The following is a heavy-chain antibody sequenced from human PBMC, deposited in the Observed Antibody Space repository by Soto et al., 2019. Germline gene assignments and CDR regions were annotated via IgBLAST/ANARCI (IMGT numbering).Heavy chain of an antibody. CDR3: ARDPVRGDDYNFDF. J-gene: IGHJ4*02. V-gene: IGHV3-7*01. D-gene: IGHD3-10*01. CDR2: IRPDGSVK. Sequence: PGGSLRLSCAASGFMFSTYWMTWVRQAPGKGLEWVANIRPDGSVKNYADSVKGRFTVSRDNAHNSLSLQMDSPRDDDTGVYYCARDPVRGDDYNFDFWGQGTQVTVSS. CDR1: GFMFSTYW.